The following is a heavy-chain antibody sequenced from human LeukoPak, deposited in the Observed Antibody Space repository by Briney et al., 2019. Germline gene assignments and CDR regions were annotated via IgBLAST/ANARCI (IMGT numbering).Heavy chain of an antibody. D-gene: IGHD2-21*02. CDR2: INPNSGGT. J-gene: IGHJ4*02. V-gene: IGHV1-2*06. CDR1: GYTFTGYY. Sequence: ASVKVSCKASGYTFTGYYMHWVRQAPGQGLERMGRINPNSGGTNYAQKFQGRVTMTRDTSISTAYMELSRLRSDDTAVYYCARAIKYCGGDCYFDYWGQGTLVTVSS. CDR3: ARAIKYCGGDCYFDY.